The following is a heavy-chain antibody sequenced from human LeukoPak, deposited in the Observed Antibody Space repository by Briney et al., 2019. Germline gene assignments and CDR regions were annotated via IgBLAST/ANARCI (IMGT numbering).Heavy chain of an antibody. J-gene: IGHJ4*02. D-gene: IGHD4-23*01. V-gene: IGHV4-59*01. CDR3: ARVRGTFGGNSPYDY. CDR2: IYYSGST. CDR1: GGSISSYY. Sequence: KPSETLSLTCTVSGGSISSYYWSWIRQPPGKGLEWIGYIYYSGSTNYNPSLKSRVTISLDTSKNQFSLKLSSVTAADTAVYYCARVRGTFGGNSPYDYWGQGTLVTVSS.